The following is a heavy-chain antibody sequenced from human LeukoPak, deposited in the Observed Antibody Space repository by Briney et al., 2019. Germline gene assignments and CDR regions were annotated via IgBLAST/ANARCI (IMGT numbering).Heavy chain of an antibody. CDR1: GFTVSSNY. V-gene: IGHV3-53*01. Sequence: AGGSLRLSCAASGFTVSSNYMSWVRQAPGKGLEWVSVIYSGGSTYYADSVKGRFTISRDNSKNTLYLQMNSLRAEDTAVYYCAREVRYFDWLLPDYYYGMDVWGQGTTVTVSS. CDR3: AREVRYFDWLLPDYYYGMDV. CDR2: IYSGGST. J-gene: IGHJ6*02. D-gene: IGHD3-9*01.